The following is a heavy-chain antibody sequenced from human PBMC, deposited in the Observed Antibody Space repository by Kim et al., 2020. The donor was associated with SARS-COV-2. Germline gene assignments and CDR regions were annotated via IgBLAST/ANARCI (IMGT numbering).Heavy chain of an antibody. V-gene: IGHV3-43*01. CDR3: AKGIGIAAAGIYGMDV. J-gene: IGHJ6*02. CDR2: ISWDGGST. CDR1: GFTFDDYT. Sequence: GGSLRLSCAASGFTFDDYTMHWVRQAPGKGLEWVSLISWDGGSTYYADSVKGRFTISRDNSKNSLYLQMNSLRTEDTALYYCAKGIGIAAAGIYGMDVWGQGTTVTVSS. D-gene: IGHD6-13*01.